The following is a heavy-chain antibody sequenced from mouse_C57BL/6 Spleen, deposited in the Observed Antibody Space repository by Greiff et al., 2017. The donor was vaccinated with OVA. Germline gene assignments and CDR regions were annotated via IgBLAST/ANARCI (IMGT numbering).Heavy chain of an antibody. D-gene: IGHD2-4*01. Sequence: EVQVVESGGGLVKPGGSLKLSCAASGFTFSDYGMHWVRQAPEKGLEWVAYISSGSSTIYYADTVKGRFTISRDNAKNTPFLQMTSLRSEDTAMYYCARNDYGYAMDYWGQGTSVTVSS. CDR2: ISSGSSTI. J-gene: IGHJ4*01. V-gene: IGHV5-17*01. CDR1: GFTFSDYG. CDR3: ARNDYGYAMDY.